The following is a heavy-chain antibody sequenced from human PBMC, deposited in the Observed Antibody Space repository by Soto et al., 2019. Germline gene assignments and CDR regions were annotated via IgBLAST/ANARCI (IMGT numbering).Heavy chain of an antibody. J-gene: IGHJ3*02. D-gene: IGHD6-19*01. CDR3: ARDHVSGWDLMKNDAFDI. V-gene: IGHV1-18*04. Sequence: QVQLVQSGAEVKKPGASVKVSCKASGYTFTSYGISWVRQAPGQGLEWMGWISAYNGNTNYAQKLQCRVTMTTDTSTSTAYMELRSLRSDDTAVYYCARDHVSGWDLMKNDAFDIWGQGTMVTVSS. CDR1: GYTFTSYG. CDR2: ISAYNGNT.